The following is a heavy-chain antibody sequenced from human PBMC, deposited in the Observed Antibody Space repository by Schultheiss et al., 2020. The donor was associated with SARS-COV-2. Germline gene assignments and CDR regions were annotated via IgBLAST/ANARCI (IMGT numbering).Heavy chain of an antibody. J-gene: IGHJ5*02. D-gene: IGHD1-26*01. CDR2: ISYDGSNK. V-gene: IGHV3-30*18. CDR3: AKDAGGYLDS. Sequence: GESLKISCAASGFTFSSYGMHWVRQAPGKGLEWVAVISYDGSNKYYADSVKGRFTISRDNSKNTLYLQMNSLRAEDTAVYYCAKDAGGYLDSWGQGTLVTVSS. CDR1: GFTFSSYG.